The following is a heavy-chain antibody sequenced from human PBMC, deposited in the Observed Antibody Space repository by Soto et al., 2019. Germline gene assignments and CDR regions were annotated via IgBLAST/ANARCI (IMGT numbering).Heavy chain of an antibody. CDR3: AKVHDYPSPYYYYGMDA. CDR2: ISYDGSNK. V-gene: IGHV3-30*18. Sequence: QVQLVESGGGVVQPGRSLRLSCAASGFTFSSYGMHWVRQAPGKGLEWVAVISYDGSNKYYADSVKGRFTISRDNSKNTLYLQMNSLRAEDTAVYYCAKVHDYPSPYYYYGMDAWGQGTTVTVSS. J-gene: IGHJ6*02. D-gene: IGHD4-17*01. CDR1: GFTFSSYG.